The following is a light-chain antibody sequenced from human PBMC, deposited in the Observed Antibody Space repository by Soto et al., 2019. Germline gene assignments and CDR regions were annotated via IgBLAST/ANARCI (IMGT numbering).Light chain of an antibody. V-gene: IGKV1-5*03. Sequence: DIQMTQSPSTLSASIGDRVTITCRASQSVDTWLAWYQQKPGKAPKLLIYKASSLQTGVPSRFSGSGSGTEFTLTISSLQPDDFATYYCKHYNDYSRMFGQGTKVEIK. CDR3: KHYNDYSRM. CDR2: KAS. J-gene: IGKJ1*01. CDR1: QSVDTW.